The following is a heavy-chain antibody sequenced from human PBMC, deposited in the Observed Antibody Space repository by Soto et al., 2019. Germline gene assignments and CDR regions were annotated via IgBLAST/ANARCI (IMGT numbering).Heavy chain of an antibody. CDR2: IYSGGST. D-gene: IGHD3-10*01. J-gene: IGHJ6*02. V-gene: IGHV3-53*01. CDR3: ARDLLYYYGSGSYYYYYGMDV. Sequence: GGSLRLSCAASGFTVSSNYMSWVRQAPGKGLEWVSVIYSGGSTYYADSVKGRFTISRDNSKNTLYLQMNSLGAEDTAVYYCARDLLYYYGSGSYYYYYGMDVWGQGTTVTVSS. CDR1: GFTVSSNY.